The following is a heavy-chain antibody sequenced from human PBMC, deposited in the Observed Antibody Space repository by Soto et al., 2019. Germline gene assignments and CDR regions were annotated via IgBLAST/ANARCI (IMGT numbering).Heavy chain of an antibody. Sequence: GASVKVSCKASGYTFTSYGISWVRQAPGQGLEWMGWISAYNGNTNYAQKLQGRVTMTTDTSTSTAYMELRSLRSDDTAVYYCARDVSGDYTADYYYDYMAVWGKGTTDTVSS. V-gene: IGHV1-18*01. CDR3: ARDVSGDYTADYYYDYMAV. J-gene: IGHJ6*03. CDR1: GYTFTSYG. D-gene: IGHD4-17*01. CDR2: ISAYNGNT.